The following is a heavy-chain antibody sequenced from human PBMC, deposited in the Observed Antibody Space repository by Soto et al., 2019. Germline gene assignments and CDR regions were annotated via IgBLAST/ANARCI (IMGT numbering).Heavy chain of an antibody. D-gene: IGHD6-13*01. J-gene: IGHJ3*02. V-gene: IGHV1-18*01. CDR1: GYTFTSYG. CDR2: ISAYNGNT. Sequence: ASVKVSCKASGYTFTSYGISWVRQAPGQGLEWMGWISAYNGNTNYAQKLQGRVTMTTDTSTSTAYMELRSLRSDDTAVYYCGSSLAAAGMGAFDIWGQGTMVTVSS. CDR3: GSSLAAAGMGAFDI.